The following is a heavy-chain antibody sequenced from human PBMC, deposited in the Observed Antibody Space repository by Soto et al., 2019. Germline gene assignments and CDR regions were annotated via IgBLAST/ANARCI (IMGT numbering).Heavy chain of an antibody. CDR1: GFTFSSYE. J-gene: IGHJ6*02. Sequence: EVQLVESGGGLVQPGGSLRLSCAASGFTFSSYEMNWVRQAPGKGLEWVSYISSSGSTIYYADSVKGRFTISRVNAKNSLYLQMNSLRAEDTAVYYCARDIVVVVAATVPYGMDVWGQGTTVTVSS. CDR2: ISSSGSTI. CDR3: ARDIVVVVAATVPYGMDV. D-gene: IGHD2-15*01. V-gene: IGHV3-48*03.